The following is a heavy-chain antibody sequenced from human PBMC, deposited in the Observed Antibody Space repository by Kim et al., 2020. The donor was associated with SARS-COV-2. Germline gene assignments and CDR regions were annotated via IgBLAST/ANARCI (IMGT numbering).Heavy chain of an antibody. CDR2: SGST. Sequence: SGSTYYNPSLKSRVTISVDTSKNQFSLKLSSVTAADTAVYYCAGYGDFDYWGQGTLVTVSS. D-gene: IGHD4-17*01. J-gene: IGHJ4*02. V-gene: IGHV4-39*01. CDR3: AGYGDFDY.